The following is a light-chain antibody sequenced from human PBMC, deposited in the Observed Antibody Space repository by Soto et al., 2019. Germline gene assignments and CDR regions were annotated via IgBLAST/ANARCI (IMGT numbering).Light chain of an antibody. CDR1: QSVSSSY. J-gene: IGKJ1*01. CDR3: QQYGSSPLWA. V-gene: IGKV3-20*01. CDR2: GAS. Sequence: EIVLTQSPGTLSLSPGERATLSCRASQSVSSSYLAWYQQKPGQGPRLLIYGASSRDTGIPDRFSGSGSGTDFTLTISRLEPEDFEVYYCQQYGSSPLWAFGQGTKVEIK.